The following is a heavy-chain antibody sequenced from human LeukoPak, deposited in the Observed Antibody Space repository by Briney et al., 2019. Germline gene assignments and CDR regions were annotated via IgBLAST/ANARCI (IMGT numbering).Heavy chain of an antibody. Sequence: GGSLRLSCAASGFTFSNYAINWVRQAPGKGLEWISTISSSGVTTYYADSMKGRFTISRDNAKNSLYLQMNSLRVGDTAIYYCAREEYRVLLDWGQGILVTVAS. D-gene: IGHD1-26*01. CDR1: GFTFSNYA. CDR3: AREEYRVLLD. V-gene: IGHV3-48*03. CDR2: ISSSGVTT. J-gene: IGHJ4*02.